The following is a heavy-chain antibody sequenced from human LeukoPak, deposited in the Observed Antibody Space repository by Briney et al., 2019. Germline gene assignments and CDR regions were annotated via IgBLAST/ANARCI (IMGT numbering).Heavy chain of an antibody. D-gene: IGHD3-10*01. CDR1: GFTFSSYG. CDR3: ASGIWFRYYYGMDV. J-gene: IGHJ6*02. V-gene: IGHV3-30*03. CDR2: ISYDGSNK. Sequence: GRSLRLSCAASGFTFSSYGMHWVRQAPGKGLEWVAVISYDGSNKYYADSVKGRFTISRDNSKNTLYLQMNSLRAEDTAVYYCASGIWFRYYYGMDVWGQGTTVTVSS.